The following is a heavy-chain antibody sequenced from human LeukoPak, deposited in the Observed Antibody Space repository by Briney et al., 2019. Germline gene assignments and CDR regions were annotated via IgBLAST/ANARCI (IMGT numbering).Heavy chain of an antibody. CDR3: AKDGHHDRSGRGGGFDM. J-gene: IGHJ3*02. CDR2: ISGSGDST. D-gene: IGHD3-22*01. V-gene: IGHV3-23*01. CDR1: RFTFRYYA. Sequence: GGSLRLSCAASRFTFRYYAMSWVRRARGKGLEWVSFISGSGDSTSYADAVKGRLTISRDNSKNTLYLQMRSLRAEDMAIYFCAKDGHHDRSGRGGGFDMWGQGTMVTVS.